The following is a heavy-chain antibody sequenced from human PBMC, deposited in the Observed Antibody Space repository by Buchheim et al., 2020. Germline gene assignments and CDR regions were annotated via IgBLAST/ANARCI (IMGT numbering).Heavy chain of an antibody. Sequence: QVQLVQSGAEVKKPGASVKVSCKASGYTFTSYYMHWVRQAPGQGLEWMGIINPSGGSTSYAQKFQGRVTMTRDTSTSTVYMELSSLRPEDTAVYYCAREDIVVVPAAFRSYYYYGMDVWGQGTT. V-gene: IGHV1-46*01. CDR3: AREDIVVVPAAFRSYYYYGMDV. D-gene: IGHD2-2*01. CDR1: GYTFTSYY. CDR2: INPSGGST. J-gene: IGHJ6*02.